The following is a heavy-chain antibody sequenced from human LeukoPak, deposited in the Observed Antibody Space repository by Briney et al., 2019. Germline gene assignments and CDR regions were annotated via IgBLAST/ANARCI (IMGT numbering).Heavy chain of an antibody. J-gene: IGHJ4*02. CDR2: INPNSGGT. Sequence: GASVKVSCKASGYTFTGYYMHWVRQAPGQGLEWMGRINPNSGGTNYAQKFQGRVTMTRDTSISTAYMELRSLRSDDTAVYYCARQTYYYDQFDYWGQGTLVTVSS. CDR1: GYTFTGYY. D-gene: IGHD3-22*01. CDR3: ARQTYYYDQFDY. V-gene: IGHV1-2*06.